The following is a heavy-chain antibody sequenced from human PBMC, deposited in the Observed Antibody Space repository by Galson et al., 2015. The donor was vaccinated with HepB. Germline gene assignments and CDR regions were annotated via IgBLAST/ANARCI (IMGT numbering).Heavy chain of an antibody. CDR2: ISGSGGST. Sequence: SLRLSCAASGFTFSSYAMSWVRQAPGKGLEWVSAISGSGGSTYYADSVKGRFTISRDNSKNTLYLQMNSLRAEDTAVYYCAKDEAKWLQLGGFDYWGQGTLVTVSS. V-gene: IGHV3-23*01. CDR3: AKDEAKWLQLGGFDY. J-gene: IGHJ4*02. CDR1: GFTFSSYA. D-gene: IGHD5-24*01.